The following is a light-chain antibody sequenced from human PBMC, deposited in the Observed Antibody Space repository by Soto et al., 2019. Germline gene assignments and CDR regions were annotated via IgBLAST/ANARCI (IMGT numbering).Light chain of an antibody. J-gene: IGKJ1*01. V-gene: IGKV3-20*01. CDR3: QQYGSSPTWT. CDR2: DAS. Sequence: IVMTQSPANLSLSPGERATLSCRASQSVSSNLAWYQQKPGQAPRLLIYDASSRATGIPDRFSGSGSGTGFTLTISRLETEDFALYYCQQYGSSPTWTFGQGTKVDIK. CDR1: QSVSSN.